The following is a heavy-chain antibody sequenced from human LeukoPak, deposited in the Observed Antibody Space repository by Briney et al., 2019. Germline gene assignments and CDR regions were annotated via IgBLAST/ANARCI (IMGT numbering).Heavy chain of an antibody. CDR2: IYYSGDA. CDR3: ARDPWDWNHAFDI. D-gene: IGHD1-1*01. Sequence: SETLSLTCTVSGGSITSSSHYWGWIRQPPGKGLEWIASIYYSGDAYYNPSLQSRVTTSVDTSKSQFSLKLSSVTAADTAVYYCARDPWDWNHAFDIWGQGTMVTVSS. V-gene: IGHV4-39*07. CDR1: GGSITSSSHY. J-gene: IGHJ3*02.